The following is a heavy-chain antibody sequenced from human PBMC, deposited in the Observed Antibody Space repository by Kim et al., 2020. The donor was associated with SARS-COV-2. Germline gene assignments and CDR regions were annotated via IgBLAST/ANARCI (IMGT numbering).Heavy chain of an antibody. V-gene: IGHV3-23*01. CDR2: VTSSCVIT. CDR1: GFSFIAYT. D-gene: IGHD2-15*01. J-gene: IGHJ4*02. Sequence: GGSLRLSCAASGFSFIAYTMSWVRQPPGKGLEWVSSVTSSCVITFYADSVKGLFTISRDNARNTVSLQMNSLGVEDTALYFCARGVVAFRFYSWGQVVLV. CDR3: ARGVVAFRFYS.